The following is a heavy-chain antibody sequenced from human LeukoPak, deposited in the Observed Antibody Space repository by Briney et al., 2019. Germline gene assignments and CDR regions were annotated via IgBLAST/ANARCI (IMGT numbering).Heavy chain of an antibody. V-gene: IGHV4-4*07. Sequence: SETLSLTCTVSGGSISSYYWSWIRQPAGKGLERIGRIYTSGSTNYNPSLKSRVTMSVDTSKNQFSLKLSSVTAADTAVYYCARDHFGTMVRGVGHYNWFDPWGQGTLVTVSS. CDR2: IYTSGST. J-gene: IGHJ5*02. CDR1: GGSISSYY. CDR3: ARDHFGTMVRGVGHYNWFDP. D-gene: IGHD3-10*01.